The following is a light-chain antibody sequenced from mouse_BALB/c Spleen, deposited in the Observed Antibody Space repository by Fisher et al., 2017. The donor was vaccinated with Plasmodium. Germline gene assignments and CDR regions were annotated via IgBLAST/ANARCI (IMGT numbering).Light chain of an antibody. CDR1: QSINNY. Sequence: IVLTQSTATLSVTPGDRVSLSCRASQSINNYLHWYQQKSHESPRLLINYTSQSISGIPSRFSGSGSGTDFTLNINSVETEDFGMYFCQQSNSWPLTFGAGTKLELK. CDR3: QQSNSWPLT. J-gene: IGKJ5*01. CDR2: YTS. V-gene: IGKV5-45*01.